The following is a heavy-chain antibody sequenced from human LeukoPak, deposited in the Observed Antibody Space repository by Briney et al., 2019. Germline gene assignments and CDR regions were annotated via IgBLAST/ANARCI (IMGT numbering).Heavy chain of an antibody. D-gene: IGHD2-8*01. V-gene: IGHV4-59*01. CDR2: IYYSGST. Sequence: SETLSLTCTVSGGSISSYYWSWIRQPSGKGLEWIGYIYYSGSTNYNPSLKSRVTISVDTSKNQFSLKLSSVTAADTAVYYCARGNGPYDAFDIWGQGTMVTVSS. CDR1: GGSISSYY. J-gene: IGHJ3*02. CDR3: ARGNGPYDAFDI.